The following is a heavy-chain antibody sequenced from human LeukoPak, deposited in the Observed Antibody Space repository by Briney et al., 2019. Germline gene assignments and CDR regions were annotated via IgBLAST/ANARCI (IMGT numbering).Heavy chain of an antibody. D-gene: IGHD3-10*01. Sequence: GGSLRLSCAASGFTFSNARMSWVRQAPGKGLEWVGRIKSKTDAGTTNYAAPVKGRFTISRDDSKNTLYLQMNSLKTEDTAVYYCTTGYYGSGNNDYWGQGTLVTVSS. CDR2: IKSKTDAGTT. CDR3: TTGYYGSGNNDY. J-gene: IGHJ4*02. CDR1: GFTFSNAR. V-gene: IGHV3-15*06.